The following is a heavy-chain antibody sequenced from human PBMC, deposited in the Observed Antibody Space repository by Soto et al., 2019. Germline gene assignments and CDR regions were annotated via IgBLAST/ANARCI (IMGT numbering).Heavy chain of an antibody. V-gene: IGHV4-30-2*01. CDR2: IYHSGNT. J-gene: IGHJ4*02. CDR3: ARGPPHHY. CDR1: GRSISSGGYS. Sequence: QLQLQESGSGLVKPSQTLSLTCAVSGRSISSGGYSWSWIRQPPGKGLEWIGYIYHSGNTYYNPSLKSRVTISVDWSKNQFSLTLSSVTAADTAVYYCARGPPHHYWGQGTLVTVSS.